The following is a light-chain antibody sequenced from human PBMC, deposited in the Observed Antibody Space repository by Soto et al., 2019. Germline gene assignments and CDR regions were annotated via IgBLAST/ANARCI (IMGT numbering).Light chain of an antibody. J-gene: IGLJ1*01. V-gene: IGLV1-44*01. CDR1: SSNIGINT. CDR3: AAWDDSLSPSYV. Sequence: QSVLTQPPSASGTPGQTITISCSGGSSNIGINTVSWYEHLPGTAPRLLIYGNNQRPSGVPDRFSGSKSGTSASLAISGLQSEDEAHYYCAAWDDSLSPSYVFGTGTKVTVL. CDR2: GNN.